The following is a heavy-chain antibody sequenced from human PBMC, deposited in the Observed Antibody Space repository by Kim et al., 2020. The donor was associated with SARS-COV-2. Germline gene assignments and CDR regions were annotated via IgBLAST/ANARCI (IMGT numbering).Heavy chain of an antibody. J-gene: IGHJ4*02. V-gene: IGHV3-30*18. Sequence: GGSLRLSCAASGFTFSSYGMHWVRQAPGKGLEWVAVISYDGSNKYYADSVKGRFTISRDNSKNTLYLQMNSLRAEDTAVYYCAKGTGYCTNGVCDTYYFDYWGQGTLVTVSS. D-gene: IGHD2-8*01. CDR2: ISYDGSNK. CDR1: GFTFSSYG. CDR3: AKGTGYCTNGVCDTYYFDY.